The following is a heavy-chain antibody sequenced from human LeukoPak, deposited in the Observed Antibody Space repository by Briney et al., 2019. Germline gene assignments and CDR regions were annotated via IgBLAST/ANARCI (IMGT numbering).Heavy chain of an antibody. J-gene: IGHJ4*02. CDR2: FSHSGFP. D-gene: IGHD6-13*01. V-gene: IGHV4-34*01. Sequence: NPSETLSLTCAMSGGSRGPFSGYSWTWIRQSPGKGLEWIGEFSHSGFPIYNPSLEGRATISIDASKNQFSLKLSSVTAADTAVYYCASGSWYVDTPPYWGQGTLVTVSS. CDR3: ASGSWYVDTPPY. CDR1: GGSRGPFSGYS.